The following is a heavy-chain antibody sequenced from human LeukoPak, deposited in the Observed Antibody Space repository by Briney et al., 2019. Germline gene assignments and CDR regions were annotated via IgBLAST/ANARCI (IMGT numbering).Heavy chain of an antibody. J-gene: IGHJ4*02. Sequence: GGSLRLSCEGSQFTFTAYGMHWVRQGPGKGLEWVAYISYDGNDKDYADSVKGRFTISRDNSKNTLYLQMNSLRAEDTAVYYCAKEAPYYFDYWGQGTLVTVSS. CDR3: AKEAPYYFDY. CDR1: QFTFTAYG. CDR2: ISYDGNDK. V-gene: IGHV3-30*18.